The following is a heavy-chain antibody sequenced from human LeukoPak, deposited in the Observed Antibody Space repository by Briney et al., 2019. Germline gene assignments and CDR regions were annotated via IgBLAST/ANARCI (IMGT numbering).Heavy chain of an antibody. V-gene: IGHV3-21*01. CDR1: GFTFSSYS. CDR2: ISSSSSYI. Sequence: GGSLRLSCAASGFTFSSYSVNWVRQAPGKGLEWVSSISSSSSYIYYADSVKGRFTISRDNAKNSLYLQMNSLRAEDTAVYYCARDLIYDSPSDYWGQGTLVTVSS. J-gene: IGHJ4*02. CDR3: ARDLIYDSPSDY. D-gene: IGHD3-22*01.